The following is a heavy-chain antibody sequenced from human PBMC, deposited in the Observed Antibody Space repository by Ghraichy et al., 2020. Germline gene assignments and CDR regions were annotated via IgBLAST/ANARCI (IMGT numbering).Heavy chain of an antibody. CDR1: GFTVSSNY. Sequence: GGSLRLSCAASGFTVSSNYMSWVRQAPGKGLEWVSVIYSGGSAYYADSVKGRFTISRDNSKNTLYLQMNSLRAEDTAVYYCARYTGYSSGWYEEYYYGMDVWGQGTTVTVSS. D-gene: IGHD6-19*01. V-gene: IGHV3-66*01. CDR3: ARYTGYSSGWYEEYYYGMDV. CDR2: IYSGGSA. J-gene: IGHJ6*02.